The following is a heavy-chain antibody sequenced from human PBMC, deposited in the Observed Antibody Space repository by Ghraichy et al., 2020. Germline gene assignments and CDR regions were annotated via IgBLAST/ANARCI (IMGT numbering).Heavy chain of an antibody. D-gene: IGHD3-22*01. V-gene: IGHV4-4*07. CDR1: GGSISSYY. Sequence: SETLSLTCTVSGGSISSYYWSWIRQPAGKGLEWLGRIYAGGSTNYNPSLKSRVTMSADTSKNQFSLKLSSVAAADTAVYYCARGPILSSGYYRHFDPWGQGTLVTVSS. CDR3: ARGPILSSGYYRHFDP. J-gene: IGHJ5*02. CDR2: IYAGGST.